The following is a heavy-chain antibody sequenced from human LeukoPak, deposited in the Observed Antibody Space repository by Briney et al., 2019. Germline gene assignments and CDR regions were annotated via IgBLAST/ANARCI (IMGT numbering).Heavy chain of an antibody. CDR1: GGSISSYY. D-gene: IGHD6-19*01. Sequence: SETLSLTCTVSGGSISSYYWSWIRQPPGKGLEWIGYIYYSGSTNYNPSLESRVTISVDTSKNQFSLKLSSVTAADTAVYYCATHSSGWSGDWFDPWGQGTLVTVSS. CDR2: IYYSGST. J-gene: IGHJ5*02. CDR3: ATHSSGWSGDWFDP. V-gene: IGHV4-59*01.